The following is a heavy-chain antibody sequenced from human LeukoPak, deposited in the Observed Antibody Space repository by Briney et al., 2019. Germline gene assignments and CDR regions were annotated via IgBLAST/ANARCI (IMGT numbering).Heavy chain of an antibody. Sequence: ASVKVSCKASGYTFTSYDINWVRQATGQGLEWMGWMNTNSGNTGYAQKFQGRVTMTRNTSISTAYMELSSLRSEDTAVYYCTLNDYGDYADAFDIWGQGTMVTVSS. D-gene: IGHD4-17*01. V-gene: IGHV1-8*01. J-gene: IGHJ3*02. CDR3: TLNDYGDYADAFDI. CDR1: GYTFTSYD. CDR2: MNTNSGNT.